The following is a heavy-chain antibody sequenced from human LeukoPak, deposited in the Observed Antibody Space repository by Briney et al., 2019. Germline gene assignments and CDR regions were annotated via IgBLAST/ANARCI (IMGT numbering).Heavy chain of an antibody. Sequence: ASVKVFCKASGGTFSSYAISWVRQAPGQGLEWMGGIIPIFGTANYAQKFQGRVTITADESTSTAYMGLSSLRSEDTAVYYCARGATCSGGSCYPILWGQGTLVTVSS. CDR3: ARGATCSGGSCYPIL. CDR1: GGTFSSYA. V-gene: IGHV1-69*13. D-gene: IGHD2-15*01. CDR2: IIPIFGTA. J-gene: IGHJ4*02.